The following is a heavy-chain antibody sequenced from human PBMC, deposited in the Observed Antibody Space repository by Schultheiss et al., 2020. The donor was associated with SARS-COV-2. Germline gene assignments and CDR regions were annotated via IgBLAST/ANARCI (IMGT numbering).Heavy chain of an antibody. D-gene: IGHD3-22*01. Sequence: GGSLRLSCAASGFTFSSYAMHWVRQAPGKGLEWVAVISYDGSNKYYADSVKGRFTISRDNAKNSLYLQMNSLRAEDTAVYYCARETMKGGYYYYGMDVWGQGTTVTVSS. CDR3: ARETMKGGYYYYGMDV. J-gene: IGHJ6*02. CDR2: ISYDGSNK. CDR1: GFTFSSYA. V-gene: IGHV3-30-3*01.